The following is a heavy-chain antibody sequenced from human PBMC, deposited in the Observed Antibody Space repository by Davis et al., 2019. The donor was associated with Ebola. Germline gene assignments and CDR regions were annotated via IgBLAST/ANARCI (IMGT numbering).Heavy chain of an antibody. CDR2: INPNSGGT. CDR1: GYTFTSYG. D-gene: IGHD2-2*01. V-gene: IGHV1-2*06. J-gene: IGHJ5*02. Sequence: ASVKVSCKASGYTFTSYGISWVRQAPGQGLEWMGRINPNSGGTNYAQKFQGRVTMTRDTSISTAYMELSRLRSDDTAVYYCARARPNIVVVPAAMAIFNWFDPWGQGTLVTVSS. CDR3: ARARPNIVVVPAAMAIFNWFDP.